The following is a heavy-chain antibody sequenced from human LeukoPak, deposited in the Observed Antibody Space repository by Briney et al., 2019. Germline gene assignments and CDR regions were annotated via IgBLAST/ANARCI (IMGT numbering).Heavy chain of an antibody. J-gene: IGHJ6*03. V-gene: IGHV4-4*07. D-gene: IGHD6-13*01. CDR1: GGSISSYH. CDR3: ARESPQLVLGYYYYYMDV. Sequence: PSETLSLTCTVSGGSISSYHWSWIRQPAGKGLEWIGHIYTPGSTKYNPSLKSRVTMSVDTSKNQFSLKLSSVTAADTAVYYCARESPQLVLGYYYYYMDVWGKGTTVTVSS. CDR2: IYTPGST.